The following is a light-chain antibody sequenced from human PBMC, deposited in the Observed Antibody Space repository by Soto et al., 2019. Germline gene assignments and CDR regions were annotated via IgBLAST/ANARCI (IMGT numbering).Light chain of an antibody. J-gene: IGKJ1*01. CDR1: QSVSSY. CDR2: DAS. CDR3: QQRSNWTWT. Sequence: ESVLTQSPATLSLSPGERATLSCRASQSVSSYLAWYQQKPGQAPRLLIYDASNRATGIPARFSGSGSGTDFTLTISSLEPEDLAVYYCQQRSNWTWTFGQGTKVDIK. V-gene: IGKV3-11*01.